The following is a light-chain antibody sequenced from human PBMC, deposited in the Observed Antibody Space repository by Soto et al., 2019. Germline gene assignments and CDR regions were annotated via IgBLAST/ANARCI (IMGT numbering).Light chain of an antibody. J-gene: IGKJ2*01. CDR1: QRVPNNY. V-gene: IGKV3-20*01. Sequence: PGARATLSCRASQRVPNNYLAWFQQKPGQAPRLPIFDASSRAAGVPDRITGGGSGTDFTLTISALEPEDFALYFCQQYERPPFAFGQGTRLEI. CDR3: QQYERPPFA. CDR2: DAS.